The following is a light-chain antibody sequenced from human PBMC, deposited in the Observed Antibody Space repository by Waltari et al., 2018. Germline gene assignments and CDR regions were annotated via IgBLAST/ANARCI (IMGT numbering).Light chain of an antibody. CDR1: QSVSAF. Sequence: EIVLTQSPATLSLSPGDRAPLSCRASQSVSAFLAWYQQKPGQAPRLLIYDASNRATGIPARFSGSGSGTDFTLTISSLEPEDFAVYYCQQRSNWPLTFGPGTKVEIK. V-gene: IGKV3-11*01. CDR3: QQRSNWPLT. J-gene: IGKJ3*01. CDR2: DAS.